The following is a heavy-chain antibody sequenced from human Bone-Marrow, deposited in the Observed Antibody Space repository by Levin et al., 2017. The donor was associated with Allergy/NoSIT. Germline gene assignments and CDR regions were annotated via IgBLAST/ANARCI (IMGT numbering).Heavy chain of an antibody. D-gene: IGHD2-15*01. CDR1: GFTFSSYA. V-gene: IGHV3-23*01. Sequence: PGGSLRLSCAASGFTFSSYAMSWVRQAPGKGLEWVSAISGSGGSTYYADSVKGRFTISRDNSKNTLYLQMNSLRAEDTAVYYCAKLPRGMVVAATSLFDYWGQGTLVTVSS. J-gene: IGHJ4*02. CDR2: ISGSGGST. CDR3: AKLPRGMVVAATSLFDY.